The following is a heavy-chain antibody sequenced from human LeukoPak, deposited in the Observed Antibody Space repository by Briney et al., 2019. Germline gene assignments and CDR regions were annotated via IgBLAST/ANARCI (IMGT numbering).Heavy chain of an antibody. D-gene: IGHD1-26*01. V-gene: IGHV3-74*01. CDR2: INSDGSST. CDR3: AQVNVGAAY. CDR1: GFTFCNYW. Sequence: GGSLRLSCAASGFTFCNYWMHCVRQVPGKGLVWVSRINSDGSSTNYADSVKGRSTISRDNAKNTLYLQMNSLRAEDTAVYYCAQVNVGAAYWGQGTLVTVSS. J-gene: IGHJ4*02.